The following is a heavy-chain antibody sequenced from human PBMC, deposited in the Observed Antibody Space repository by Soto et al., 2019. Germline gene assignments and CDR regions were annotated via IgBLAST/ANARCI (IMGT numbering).Heavy chain of an antibody. V-gene: IGHV4-34*01. CDR1: GGSFSGYY. D-gene: IGHD2-21*02. J-gene: IGHJ6*02. Sequence: SETLSLTCAVYGGSFSGYYWSWIRQPPGKGLEWIGEINHSGRTKYNPSLKSRVTILVDTSKNQFSLKLSSVTAADTAVYYCTRDLWGYCGTDCYPLDVWGQGTTVTVSS. CDR2: INHSGRT. CDR3: TRDLWGYCGTDCYPLDV.